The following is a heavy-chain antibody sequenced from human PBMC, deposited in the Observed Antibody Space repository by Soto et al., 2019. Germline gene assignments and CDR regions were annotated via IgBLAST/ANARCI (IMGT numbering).Heavy chain of an antibody. J-gene: IGHJ6*02. CDR2: IIPLFGTT. D-gene: IGHD3-10*01. V-gene: IGHV1-69*01. CDR1: GDTFKNCV. CDR3: AAELGFGKLSVV. Sequence: QVQVVQSGVEVRRPGSSVKVSCMASGDTFKNCVISWVRQAPGQGLEWMGGIIPLFGTTDFAQRFQGRLTITTDESTITAYMELSRLRSEDTATYYCAAELGFGKLSVVWGQGTTVIVSS.